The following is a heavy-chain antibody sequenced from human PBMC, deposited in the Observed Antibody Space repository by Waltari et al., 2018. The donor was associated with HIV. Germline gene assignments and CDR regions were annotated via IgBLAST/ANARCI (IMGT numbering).Heavy chain of an antibody. CDR2: IYYTGKT. J-gene: IGHJ4*02. V-gene: IGHV4-59*08. CDR3: ATLRGDRTAVIDY. Sequence: QVQLQESGPEMVTPSETLSLTCSVSVASMITHYWICIRQPPGKALESIGYIYYTGKTNFNPPLKSRIAISVDTSKNQFSLHLNSVTAADTAVYFCATLRGDRTAVIDYWGQGTLVTVSS. D-gene: IGHD2-21*02. CDR1: VASMITHY.